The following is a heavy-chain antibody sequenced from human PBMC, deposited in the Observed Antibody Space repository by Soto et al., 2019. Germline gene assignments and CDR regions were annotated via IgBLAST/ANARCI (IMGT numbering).Heavy chain of an antibody. Sequence: QVQLQESGPGLVKPSETLSLTCTVSGGSISGFYWNWVRQPAGRGLEWIGRIYAPEITKFNPSLTMFTPSLKCRVSLSVATSKIEFSLPWRSLTAADTAVYFCVRAVEKYSGGFRRRLTYWYFDLWGRGTLVAVSS. CDR3: VRAVEKYSGGFRRRLTYWYFDL. V-gene: IGHV4-4*07. CDR1: GGSISGFY. CDR2: IYAPEIT. D-gene: IGHD1-26*01. J-gene: IGHJ2*01.